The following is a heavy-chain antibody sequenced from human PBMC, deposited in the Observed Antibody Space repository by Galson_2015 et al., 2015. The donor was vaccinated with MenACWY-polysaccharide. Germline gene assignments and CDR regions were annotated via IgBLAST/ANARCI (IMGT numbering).Heavy chain of an antibody. CDR1: GVPVSSNY. D-gene: IGHD1-26*01. J-gene: IGHJ4*02. CDR3: ARSYSGSAPLDY. CDR2: IYSGGST. Sequence: LRLSCAASGVPVSSNYMSWVRQAAGPGLEWVSIIYSGGSTYYADSVKGRFTISRDNSKNTLYLQMNSLRAEDTAVYYCARSYSGSAPLDYWGQGTLVTVSS. V-gene: IGHV3-53*01.